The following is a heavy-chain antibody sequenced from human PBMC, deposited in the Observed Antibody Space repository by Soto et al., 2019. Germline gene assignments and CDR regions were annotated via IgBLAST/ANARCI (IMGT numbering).Heavy chain of an antibody. V-gene: IGHV3-7*01. CDR2: VKQDGSET. CDR1: GFTCSTFW. D-gene: IGHD3-16*01. CDR3: AGLKWDSWGIFPTGC. J-gene: IGHJ4*02. Sequence: PGGSLRLSCAASGFTCSTFWMTWVRQAPGKGLEWVATVKQDGSETQYVDSVKGRFTISRDNAKNSLYLQMNSLRAEDTAVYYFAGLKWDSWGIFPTGCWGKGMLVTVSP.